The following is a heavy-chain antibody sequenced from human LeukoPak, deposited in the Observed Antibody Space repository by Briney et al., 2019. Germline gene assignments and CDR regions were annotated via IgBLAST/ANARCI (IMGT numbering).Heavy chain of an antibody. CDR2: INPSGAIT. V-gene: IGHV1-46*01. D-gene: IGHD1-14*01. CDR3: ARAWRYTDWFDP. J-gene: IGHJ5*02. CDR1: GYTFTSHY. Sequence: ASVKVSCKASGYTFTSHYIHWVRQAPGRGLEWMGVINPSGAITTYAQKFQGRVTMTRDTSTSTVYMYLSSLRSEDTAVYYCARAWRYTDWFDPWGQGTLVTVSS.